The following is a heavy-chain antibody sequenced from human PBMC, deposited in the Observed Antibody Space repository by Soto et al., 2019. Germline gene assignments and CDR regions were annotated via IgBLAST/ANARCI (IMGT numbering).Heavy chain of an antibody. CDR1: GFTFSSYD. CDR2: IGTAGDT. J-gene: IGHJ4*02. V-gene: IGHV3-13*01. CDR3: VRAGIAAAPLDY. Sequence: GGSLRLSCAASGFTFSSYDMHWVRQATGKGLEWVSAIGTAGDTYYPGSVKGRFTISRENAKNSLYLQMNSLRAGDTAVYYCVRAGIAAAPLDYWGQGTLVTVSS. D-gene: IGHD6-13*01.